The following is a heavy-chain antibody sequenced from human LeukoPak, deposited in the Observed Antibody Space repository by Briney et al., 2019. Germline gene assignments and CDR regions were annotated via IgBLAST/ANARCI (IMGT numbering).Heavy chain of an antibody. V-gene: IGHV3-74*01. CDR3: AKVLKPFGTPPLNIPMAF. CDR2: INTNGMTT. J-gene: IGHJ4*02. Sequence: GGSLRLSCAASGFPFSNYWMHWVRQVPGKGLVWVSCINTNGMTTTYADSVKGRFTIFRDNAKNTMYLEMINLRAEDTAVYYCAKVLKPFGTPPLNIPMAFWGQGTLVTVSS. D-gene: IGHD1-14*01. CDR1: GFPFSNYW.